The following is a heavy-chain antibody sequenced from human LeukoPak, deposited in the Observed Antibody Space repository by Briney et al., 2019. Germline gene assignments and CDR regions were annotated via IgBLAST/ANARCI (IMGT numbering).Heavy chain of an antibody. D-gene: IGHD2-15*01. CDR3: ARGRGYIRYYYYYMDV. V-gene: IGHV4-34*01. CDR1: GGSFRGYY. Sequence: SETLSLTCAVYGGSFRGYYWSWIRQPPGKGLEWIGEINHSGSTNYNPSLKSRVTISVDTSKNQFSLKLSSVTAADTAVYYCARGRGYIRYYYYYMDVWDKGTTVTVSS. J-gene: IGHJ6*03. CDR2: INHSGST.